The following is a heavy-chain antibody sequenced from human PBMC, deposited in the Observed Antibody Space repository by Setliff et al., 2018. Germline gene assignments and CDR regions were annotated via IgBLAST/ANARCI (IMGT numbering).Heavy chain of an antibody. J-gene: IGHJ4*01. CDR2: ISYSGTP. V-gene: IGHV4-39*01. CDR1: DDSFTSSRYY. D-gene: IGHD2-15*01. Sequence: SETLSLTCTVSDDSFTSSRYYWGWIRQAPGSGLEWIGSISYSGTPYYNASVGSRVTISIDTSRNQFSLELPSVTVADTATYYCVRPGGTTVVARHFDYWGSGILVTVSS. CDR3: VRPGGTTVVARHFDY.